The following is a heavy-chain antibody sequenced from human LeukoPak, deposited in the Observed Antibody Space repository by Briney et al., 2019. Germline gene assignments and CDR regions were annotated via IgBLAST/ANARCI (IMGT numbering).Heavy chain of an antibody. CDR3: TAMGTYYYYYYYMDV. CDR1: GFTFSSYG. CDR2: IRYDGSNK. D-gene: IGHD5-18*01. Sequence: GGSLRLSCAASGFTFSSYGMHWVRQAPGKGLEWVAFIRYDGSNKYYADSVKGRFTISRDNSKNTLYLQMNSLRAEDTAVYYCTAMGTYYYYYYYMDVWGKGTTVTISS. J-gene: IGHJ6*03. V-gene: IGHV3-30*02.